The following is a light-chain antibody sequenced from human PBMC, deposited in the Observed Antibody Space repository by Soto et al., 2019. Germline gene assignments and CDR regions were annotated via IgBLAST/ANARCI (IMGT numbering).Light chain of an antibody. Sequence: QSVLTQPASVSGSPGQSITISCAGTSSDVGGYTYVSWYQQHPGKAPKLMIYDVSNRPSGVSNRFSGPKSGNTASLTISGLQAEVEADYYCTSYTSSSPPYVFVGWTKVTVL. CDR3: TSYTSSSPPYV. CDR1: SSDVGGYTY. J-gene: IGLJ1*01. CDR2: DVS. V-gene: IGLV2-14*01.